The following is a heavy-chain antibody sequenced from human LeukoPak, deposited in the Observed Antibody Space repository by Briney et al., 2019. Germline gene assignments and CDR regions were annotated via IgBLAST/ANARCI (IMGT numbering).Heavy chain of an antibody. D-gene: IGHD1-26*01. CDR1: GGSISSGDYY. CDR2: IYYSGST. CDR3: ARAGGSYYPGYFQH. V-gene: IGHV4-30-4*08. J-gene: IGHJ1*01. Sequence: SQTLSLTCTVSGGSISSGDYYWSWLRQPPGTGLEWIGYIYYSGSTYYNPSLKSRVTISVDTSKNQFSLKLSSVTAADTAVYYCARAGGSYYPGYFQHWGQGTLVTVSS.